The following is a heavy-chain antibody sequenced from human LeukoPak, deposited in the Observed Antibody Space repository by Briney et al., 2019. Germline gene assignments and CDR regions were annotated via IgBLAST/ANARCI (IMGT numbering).Heavy chain of an antibody. D-gene: IGHD3-10*01. J-gene: IGHJ6*04. Sequence: SVNVSCKASVGILSSYAISWVRQAPGQGLEWVGGIIPIFGTANYPQKFQGRVTITADKSTSTPYMELRSGRSEDTAVYYCARASGSRDYYGMDVCRKATTVTVS. CDR2: IIPIFGTA. CDR1: VGILSSYA. V-gene: IGHV1-69*06. CDR3: ARASGSRDYYGMDV.